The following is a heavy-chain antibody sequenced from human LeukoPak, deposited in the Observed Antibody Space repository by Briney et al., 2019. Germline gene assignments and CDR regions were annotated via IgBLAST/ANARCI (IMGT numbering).Heavy chain of an antibody. Sequence: ASVKVSYKASGYTFTGYYMHWVRQAPGQGLEWMGWINPNSGGTNYAQKFQGRVTMTRDTSISTAYMELSRLRSDDTAVYYCARVRVRGMNWFDPWGQGTLVTVSS. CDR2: INPNSGGT. CDR1: GYTFTGYY. J-gene: IGHJ5*02. V-gene: IGHV1-2*02. D-gene: IGHD3-10*01. CDR3: ARVRVRGMNWFDP.